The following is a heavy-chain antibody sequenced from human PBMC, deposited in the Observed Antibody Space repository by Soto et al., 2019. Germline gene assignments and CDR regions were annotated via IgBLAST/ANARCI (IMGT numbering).Heavy chain of an antibody. Sequence: SETLSLICAVYGGSVNGYYWNWIRQPPGKGLEWIEEINHTGGTHYNPSLKSRVTMSVDTSKNQFSLRLSSVTAADTAIYYCATRITVFGLLIPPFDPWGQGTQVTVSS. J-gene: IGHJ5*02. D-gene: IGHD3-3*01. CDR1: GGSVNGYY. CDR2: INHTGGT. CDR3: ATRITVFGLLIPPFDP. V-gene: IGHV4-34*01.